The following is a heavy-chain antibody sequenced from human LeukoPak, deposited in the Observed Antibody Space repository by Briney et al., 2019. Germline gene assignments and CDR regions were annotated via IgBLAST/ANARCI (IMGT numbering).Heavy chain of an antibody. CDR2: INHSGST. V-gene: IGHV4-34*01. Sequence: SETLSLTCAVYGGSFSGYYWSWIRQPPGKGLEWIGEINHSGSTNYNPSLKSRVTISVDTSKNQFSLKLSSVTAADTAVYYCARPPYCSGSSCYSYWGQGTLVTVSS. CDR3: ARPPYCSGSSCYSY. D-gene: IGHD2-15*01. CDR1: GGSFSGYY. J-gene: IGHJ4*02.